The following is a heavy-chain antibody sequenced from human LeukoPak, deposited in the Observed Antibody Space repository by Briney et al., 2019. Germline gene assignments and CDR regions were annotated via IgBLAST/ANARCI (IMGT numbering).Heavy chain of an antibody. J-gene: IGHJ4*02. D-gene: IGHD3-9*01. Sequence: SETLSPTCTVSGGSISSYYWSWIRQPPGKGLEWIGEINHSGSTNYNPSLKSRVTISVDTSKNQFSLKLSSVTAADTAVYYCARPNYDILTGYTYYFDYWGQGTLVTVSS. CDR3: ARPNYDILTGYTYYFDY. CDR1: GGSISSYY. CDR2: INHSGST. V-gene: IGHV4-34*01.